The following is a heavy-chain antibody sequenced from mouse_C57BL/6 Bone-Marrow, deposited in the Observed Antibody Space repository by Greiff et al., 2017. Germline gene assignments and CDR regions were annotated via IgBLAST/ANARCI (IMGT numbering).Heavy chain of an antibody. D-gene: IGHD2-4*01. CDR1: GYAFSSSW. CDR3: ARRGRLRHAMDY. Sequence: QVQLQQSGPELVKPGASVKISCKASGYAFSSSWMNWVKQRPGKGLEWIGRIYPGDGDTNYNGKFKGKATLTADKSSSTAYMQLSSLTSEDSAVYFCARRGRLRHAMDYWGQGTSVTVSS. V-gene: IGHV1-82*01. J-gene: IGHJ4*01. CDR2: IYPGDGDT.